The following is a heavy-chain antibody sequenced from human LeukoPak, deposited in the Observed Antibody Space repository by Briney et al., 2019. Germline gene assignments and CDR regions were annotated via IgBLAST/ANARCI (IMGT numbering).Heavy chain of an antibody. CDR1: GFTFINYG. CDR3: ARDRSANSRVYYFDY. Sequence: PGGSLRLSCAASGFTFINYGMHWVRQAPGKGLEWVAIISYDGSIKYQADSVKGRLTISRDDSKNTLYLQMNSLRAEDTAVYYCARDRSANSRVYYFDYWGQGTLVTVSS. D-gene: IGHD4/OR15-4a*01. J-gene: IGHJ4*02. CDR2: ISYDGSIK. V-gene: IGHV3-30*03.